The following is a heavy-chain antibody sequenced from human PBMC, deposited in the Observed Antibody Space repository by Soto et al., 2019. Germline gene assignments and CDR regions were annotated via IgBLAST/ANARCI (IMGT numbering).Heavy chain of an antibody. CDR1: GFSLSSSGVG. V-gene: IGHV2-5*02. Sequence: QITLKESGPPLVKPTQTLTLTCTFSGFSLSSSGVGVGWIRQPPGKALEWLALIYWDDDKRYSPSLKSRLTITKDTSKNQVALTMTNMDPVDTATYYCARFLWSSTILYYFDYWGQGTLVTVSS. CDR2: IYWDDDK. CDR3: ARFLWSSTILYYFDY. D-gene: IGHD2-2*01. J-gene: IGHJ4*02.